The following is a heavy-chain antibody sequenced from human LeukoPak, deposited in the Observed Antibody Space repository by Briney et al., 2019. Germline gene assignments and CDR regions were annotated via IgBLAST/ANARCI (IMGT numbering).Heavy chain of an antibody. CDR2: TSASGGDR. Sequence: GGSLRLSCAASGLTFSNYAMIWVRQAPGRGLEWVASTSASGGDRYYVDSVMGRFTISRDNSKNTLYLQMNSLRAEDTAIYYCTKDPHAVATPRVYWGQGILVTVSS. CDR1: GLTFSNYA. CDR3: TKDPHAVATPRVY. V-gene: IGHV3-23*01. D-gene: IGHD2-21*02. J-gene: IGHJ4*02.